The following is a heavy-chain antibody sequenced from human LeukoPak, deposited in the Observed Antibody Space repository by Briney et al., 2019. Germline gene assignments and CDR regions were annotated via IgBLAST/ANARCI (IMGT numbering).Heavy chain of an antibody. J-gene: IGHJ5*02. CDR1: GYSISSGYY. V-gene: IGHV4-38-2*02. CDR3: ARDTFYDILTGYLNWFDP. CDR2: IYHSGST. D-gene: IGHD3-9*01. Sequence: SETLSLTCTVSGYSISSGYYWGWIRQPPGKGLEWIGSIYHSGSTYYNPSLKSRVTISVDTSKNQFSLKLSSVTAADTAVYYCARDTFYDILTGYLNWFDPWGQGTLVTVSS.